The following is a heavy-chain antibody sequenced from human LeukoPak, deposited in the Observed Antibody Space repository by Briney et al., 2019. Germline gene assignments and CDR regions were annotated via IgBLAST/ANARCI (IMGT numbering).Heavy chain of an antibody. CDR2: IWYDGSNK. CDR3: ARDYDSSGYYLFDY. J-gene: IGHJ4*02. D-gene: IGHD3-22*01. CDR1: GFTFSSYG. V-gene: IGHV3-33*01. Sequence: GRSLRLSCAASGFTFSSYGMHWVRQAPGKGLEWVAVIWYDGSNKYYADSVKGRFTISRDDSKNTLYLQMNSLRAEDTAVYYCARDYDSSGYYLFDYWGQGTLVTVSS.